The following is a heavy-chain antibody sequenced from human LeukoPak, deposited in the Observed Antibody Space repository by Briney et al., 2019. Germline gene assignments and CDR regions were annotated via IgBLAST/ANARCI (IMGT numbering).Heavy chain of an antibody. V-gene: IGHV3-33*08. Sequence: GGSLRLSCAASGFTFSSYGMHRVRQAPGKGLEWVAVIWYDGSNKYYADSVKGRFTISRDNSKNTLYLQMNSLRAEDTAVYYCTRERDLSLYYFDYWGQGTLVTVSS. CDR1: GFTFSSYG. CDR2: IWYDGSNK. J-gene: IGHJ4*02. CDR3: TRERDLSLYYFDY.